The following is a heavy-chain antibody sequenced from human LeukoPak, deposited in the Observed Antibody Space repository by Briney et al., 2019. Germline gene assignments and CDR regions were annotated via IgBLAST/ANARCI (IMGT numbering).Heavy chain of an antibody. CDR1: GASIRSYY. V-gene: IGHV4-59*08. CDR3: ARQSRLVIFGVANHWFDP. Sequence: PSETLSLTCSVSGASIRSYYWSWIRQPPEKGLEWIGYIYHTGSTNYSPSLNSRVTMSVDTSKNEFSLKLSSVTAADTAVYYCARQSRLVIFGVANHWFDPWSRGTLVTVSS. CDR2: IYHTGST. J-gene: IGHJ5*02. D-gene: IGHD3-3*01.